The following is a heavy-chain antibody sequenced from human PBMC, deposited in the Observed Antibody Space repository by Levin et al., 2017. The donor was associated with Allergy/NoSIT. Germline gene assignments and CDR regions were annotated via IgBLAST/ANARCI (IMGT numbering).Heavy chain of an antibody. CDR1: GFTFSSYG. CDR3: AKQAGSSGRNDAFDI. V-gene: IGHV3-30*18. D-gene: IGHD6-19*01. J-gene: IGHJ3*02. Sequence: GGSLRLSCAASGFTFSSYGMHWVRQAPGKGLEWVAVISYDGSNKYYADSVKGRFTISRDNSKNTLYLQMNSLRAEDTAVYYCAKQAGSSGRNDAFDIWGQGTMVTVSS. CDR2: ISYDGSNK.